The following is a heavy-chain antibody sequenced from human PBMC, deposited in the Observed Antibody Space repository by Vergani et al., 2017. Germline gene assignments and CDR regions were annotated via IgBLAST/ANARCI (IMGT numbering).Heavy chain of an antibody. Sequence: QVQLVQSGAEVKKPGSSVKVSCKASGGTFSSYAISWVRQAPGQGLEWMGGIIPIFGTANYAQKFQGRVTITGDESTSAAYMELSSLRSADTAVYYCARADVEYCGGDCYSAIFDYWGQGTLVTVSS. V-gene: IGHV1-69*01. J-gene: IGHJ4*02. CDR1: GGTFSSYA. CDR3: ARADVEYCGGDCYSAIFDY. CDR2: IIPIFGTA. D-gene: IGHD2-21*02.